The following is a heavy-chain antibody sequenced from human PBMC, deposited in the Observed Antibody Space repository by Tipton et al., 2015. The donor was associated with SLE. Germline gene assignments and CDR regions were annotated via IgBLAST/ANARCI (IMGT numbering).Heavy chain of an antibody. J-gene: IGHJ3*02. CDR1: GFTFSSYS. CDR2: ISSSSSTI. Sequence: SLRLSCAASGFTFSSYSMNWVRQAPGKGLEWVSYISSSSSTIYYADSVKGRFTISRDNAKNSLYLQMNSLRAEDTAVYYCARAGRPIFGVVIDAFDIWGQGTMVTVSS. D-gene: IGHD3-3*02. V-gene: IGHV3-48*01. CDR3: ARAGRPIFGVVIDAFDI.